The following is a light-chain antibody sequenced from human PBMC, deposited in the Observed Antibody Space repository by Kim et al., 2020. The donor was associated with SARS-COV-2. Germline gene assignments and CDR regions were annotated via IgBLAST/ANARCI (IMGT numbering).Light chain of an antibody. J-gene: IGLJ1*01. CDR2: VGTGGIVG. Sequence: CTLGSGYSNYKVDWYQQRPGKGPRFVMRVGTGGIVGSKGDGIPDRFSVLGSGLNRYRTIKNIQEEDESDYHCGADHGSGSNFVYVFGTGTKVTVL. V-gene: IGLV9-49*01. CDR1: SGYSNYK. CDR3: GADHGSGSNFVYV.